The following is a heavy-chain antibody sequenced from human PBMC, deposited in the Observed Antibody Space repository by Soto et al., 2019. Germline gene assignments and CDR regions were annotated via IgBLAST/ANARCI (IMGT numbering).Heavy chain of an antibody. Sequence: GGSLRLSCAASGFTFSSYAMSWVRQAPGKGLEWVSAISGSGGSTYYADSVKGRFTISRDNSKNTLYLQMNSLRAEDTAVYYCARGDDNSGYYYAFDYWGQGTPVTVSS. CDR2: ISGSGGST. V-gene: IGHV3-23*01. J-gene: IGHJ4*02. CDR1: GFTFSSYA. D-gene: IGHD3-22*01. CDR3: ARGDDNSGYYYAFDY.